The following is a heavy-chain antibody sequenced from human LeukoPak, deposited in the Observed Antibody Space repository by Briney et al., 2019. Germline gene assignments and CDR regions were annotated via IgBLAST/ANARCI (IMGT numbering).Heavy chain of an antibody. CDR1: GGSISGYY. Sequence: PSETLSLTCTVSGGSISGYYWSWIRQPPGRGLEWIGYIYYSGRTNYSPSLESRVTISEDTSRNQFSLQLSSVTAADTAVYYCARTYCSSTSCYLFHFDYWGQGILVTVSS. CDR2: IYYSGRT. J-gene: IGHJ4*02. V-gene: IGHV4-59*01. CDR3: ARTYCSSTSCYLFHFDY. D-gene: IGHD2-2*01.